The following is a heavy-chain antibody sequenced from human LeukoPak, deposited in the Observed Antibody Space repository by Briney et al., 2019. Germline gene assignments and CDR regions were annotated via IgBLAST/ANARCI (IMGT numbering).Heavy chain of an antibody. J-gene: IGHJ4*02. V-gene: IGHV4-38-2*01. D-gene: IGHD3-3*01. CDR1: GYSISSGYY. CDR3: ARLSTIFGVVTHLDY. CDR2: IYHSWST. Sequence: SETLSLTCAVSGYSISSGYYWGWIRQPPGKGLDWIGSIYHSWSTYYNPSLKSRVTISVDTSKNQFSLKLSSVTAADTAVYYCARLSTIFGVVTHLDYWGQGTLVTVSS.